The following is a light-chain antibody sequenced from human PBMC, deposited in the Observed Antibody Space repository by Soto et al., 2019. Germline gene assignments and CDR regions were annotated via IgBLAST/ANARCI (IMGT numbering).Light chain of an antibody. J-gene: IGLJ1*01. CDR3: SSYTSSSTPYV. Sequence: QSALTQPASVSGSPGQSITISCTGTSSDVGGYNYVSWYQQHPGKAPQLMIYEVSNRPSGVSNRFSGSKSGNTASLTISGLQAEDEADYYGSSYTSSSTPYVFGTGTKVTVL. V-gene: IGLV2-14*01. CDR1: SSDVGGYNY. CDR2: EVS.